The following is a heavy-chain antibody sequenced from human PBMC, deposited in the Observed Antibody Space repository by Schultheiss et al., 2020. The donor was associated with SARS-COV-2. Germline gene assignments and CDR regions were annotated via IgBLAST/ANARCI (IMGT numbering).Heavy chain of an antibody. V-gene: IGHV4-34*01. Sequence: SQTLSLTCAVYGGSFSGYYWSWIRQPPGKGLEWIGEINHSGSTNYNPSLKSRVTISVDTSKIQFSLKLSSVTAADTAVYSCAREPRFSGSYYGDAFDIWGQGTMVTVSS. CDR1: GGSFSGYY. D-gene: IGHD1-26*01. J-gene: IGHJ3*02. CDR3: AREPRFSGSYYGDAFDI. CDR2: INHSGST.